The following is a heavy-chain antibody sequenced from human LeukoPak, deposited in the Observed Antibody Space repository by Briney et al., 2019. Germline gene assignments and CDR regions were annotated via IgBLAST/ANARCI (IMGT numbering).Heavy chain of an antibody. V-gene: IGHV4-31*03. J-gene: IGHJ4*02. CDR1: GGSDSRGGYY. Sequence: SETLSLTCTVSGGSDSRGGYYWNWIRQHPGKGLEWIGFTSYSEGTYYNPSLMSRITISVDRSQNQFCLKMRDVTAADTAVYFCATADWESFYFDSWGQGVLVAVSS. CDR2: TSYSEGT. D-gene: IGHD1-26*01. CDR3: ATADWESFYFDS.